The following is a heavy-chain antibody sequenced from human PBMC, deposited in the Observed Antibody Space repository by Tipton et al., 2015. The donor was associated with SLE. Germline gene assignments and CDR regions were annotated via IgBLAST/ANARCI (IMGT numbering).Heavy chain of an antibody. CDR3: ARAASGCSSTSCPFDY. CDR1: GGSISSGGYY. CDR2: IYYSGST. Sequence: TLSLTCTVSGGSISSGGYYWSWIRQHPGKGLEWIGYIYYSGSTYYNPSLKSRVTISVDTSKNQFSLKLSSVTAADTAVYYCARAASGCSSTSCPFDYWGQGTRVTVSS. J-gene: IGHJ4*02. D-gene: IGHD2-2*01. V-gene: IGHV4-31*03.